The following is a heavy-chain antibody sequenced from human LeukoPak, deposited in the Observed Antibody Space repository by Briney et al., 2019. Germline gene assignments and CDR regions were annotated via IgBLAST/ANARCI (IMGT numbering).Heavy chain of an antibody. J-gene: IGHJ4*02. Sequence: SVKVSCKASGGTFISYVISWVRQAPGQGLEWMGGIIPIFGTANYAQKFQGRVTITADESTSTAYMELSSLRSEDTAVYYCARDYCSSTSCLFDYWGQGTLVTVSS. CDR1: GGTFISYV. V-gene: IGHV1-69*01. CDR2: IIPIFGTA. CDR3: ARDYCSSTSCLFDY. D-gene: IGHD2-2*01.